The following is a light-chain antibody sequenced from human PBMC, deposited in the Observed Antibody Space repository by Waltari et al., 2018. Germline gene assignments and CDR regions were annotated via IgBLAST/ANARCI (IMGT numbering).Light chain of an antibody. Sequence: DIQMTQSPSSLSASVGDRVTITCRASQGISNYLAWYQQKPGNVPKLLMYAASILQPGVPSRFSGTGSGADFILTISSLQPEDVATYYCQKYNSDPLTFGGGTKVEIK. CDR2: AAS. J-gene: IGKJ4*01. CDR3: QKYNSDPLT. V-gene: IGKV1-27*01. CDR1: QGISNY.